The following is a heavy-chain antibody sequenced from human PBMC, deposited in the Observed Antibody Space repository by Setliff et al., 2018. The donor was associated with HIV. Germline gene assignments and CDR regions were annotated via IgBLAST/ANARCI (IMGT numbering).Heavy chain of an antibody. CDR3: AGVPGYSSGSSYMEV. CDR2: INHSGNT. V-gene: IGHV4-34*01. Sequence: SETLSLTCSVSGAPVSSGRYYWGWIRQPPGKGLEWIGEINHSGNTNYNPSLKSRLIISVDTSKKQFSLKRRSGTAADTAIYYCAGVPGYSSGSSYMEVWGKGTTVTVSS. J-gene: IGHJ6*03. D-gene: IGHD6-19*01. CDR1: GAPVSSGRYY.